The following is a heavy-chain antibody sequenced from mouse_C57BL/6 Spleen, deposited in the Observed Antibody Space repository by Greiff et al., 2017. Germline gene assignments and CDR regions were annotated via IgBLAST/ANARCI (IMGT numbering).Heavy chain of an antibody. V-gene: IGHV1-64*01. Sequence: VQLQQSGAELVKPGASVKLSCKASGYTFTSYWMHWVKQRPGQGLEWIGMIHPNSGSTNYNEKFKSKATLTVDKSSSTAYMQLSSLTSEDSAVYYCARRVNYYGSLYYFDYWGQGTTLTVSS. D-gene: IGHD1-1*01. CDR1: GYTFTSYW. CDR2: IHPNSGST. J-gene: IGHJ2*01. CDR3: ARRVNYYGSLYYFDY.